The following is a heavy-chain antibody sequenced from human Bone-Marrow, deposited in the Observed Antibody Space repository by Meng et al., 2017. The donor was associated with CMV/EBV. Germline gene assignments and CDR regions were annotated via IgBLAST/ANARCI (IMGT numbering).Heavy chain of an antibody. V-gene: IGHV1-8*01. CDR1: GYTFTSYD. D-gene: IGHD3-10*01. J-gene: IGHJ6*02. Sequence: ASVKVSCKASGYTFTSYDINWVRQATGQGLEWMGWMNPNSGNTGYAQKFQGRVTMTRNTSISTAYMELSSLRSEDTAVYYCARVTGSTMVRGVITKGYGMDVWGQGTTVTVSS. CDR2: MNPNSGNT. CDR3: ARVTGSTMVRGVITKGYGMDV.